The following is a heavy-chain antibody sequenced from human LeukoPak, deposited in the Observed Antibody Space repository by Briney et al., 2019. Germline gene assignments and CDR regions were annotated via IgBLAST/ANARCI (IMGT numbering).Heavy chain of an antibody. V-gene: IGHV3-23*01. CDR1: GLTFNNYA. CDR3: ATSWGPDTSAFRWGRDGMDV. CDR2: ISKSGDHT. D-gene: IGHD3-16*01. J-gene: IGHJ6*02. Sequence: GSLRLSCAASGLTFNNYAMSWVRQAPGKGLEWVSAISKSGDHTYYAASAKGRFTIYRDNSKNTQYLQMNSLRAEDTAVYYCATSWGPDTSAFRWGRDGMDVWGQGTTVIVS.